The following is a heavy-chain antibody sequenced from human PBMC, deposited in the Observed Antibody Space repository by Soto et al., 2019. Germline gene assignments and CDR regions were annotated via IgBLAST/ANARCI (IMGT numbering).Heavy chain of an antibody. J-gene: IGHJ4*02. CDR1: GFSLTTYGEG. D-gene: IGHD3-10*01. Sequence: QISLKESGPTVVKPTQTLTLTCTFSGFSLTTYGEGVAWIRQPPGKALEWLALIYWDDNKRYSPSLRTRLTITKDTSKNQVVATMTDTDPEATGTYFCAHRPGTGSYDFWGQGILVTVSS. V-gene: IGHV2-5*02. CDR2: IYWDDNK. CDR3: AHRPGTGSYDF.